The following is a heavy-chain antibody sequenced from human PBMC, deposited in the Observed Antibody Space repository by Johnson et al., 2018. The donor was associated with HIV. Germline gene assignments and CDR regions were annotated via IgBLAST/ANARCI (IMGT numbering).Heavy chain of an antibody. CDR1: GFTFSTYG. V-gene: IGHV3-NL1*01. Sequence: QVQLVESGGGVVQPGRSLRLSCTASGFTFSTYGMHWVRQAPGKGLEWVSGIGWSSGVLAYADSVKGRFTISRDNSKNTLYLQMNSLRAEDTAVYYCAKRNYGAGGNAFDIWGQGTMVTVSS. CDR2: IGWSSGVL. D-gene: IGHD3-10*01. J-gene: IGHJ3*02. CDR3: AKRNYGAGGNAFDI.